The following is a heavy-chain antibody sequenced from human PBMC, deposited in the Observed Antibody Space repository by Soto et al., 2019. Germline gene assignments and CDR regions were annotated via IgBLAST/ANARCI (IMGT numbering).Heavy chain of an antibody. CDR1: GFTFSSYS. Sequence: EVPLVESGGGLVQPGGSLRLSCAASGFTFSSYSMNWVRQAPGKGLEWVSYISSSSSTIYYADSVKGRFTISRDNAKNALYLQMNSLRAEDTAVYSCAREYDILNWFDPWGQGTLVTVSS. D-gene: IGHD3-9*01. CDR3: AREYDILNWFDP. V-gene: IGHV3-48*01. J-gene: IGHJ5*02. CDR2: ISSSSSTI.